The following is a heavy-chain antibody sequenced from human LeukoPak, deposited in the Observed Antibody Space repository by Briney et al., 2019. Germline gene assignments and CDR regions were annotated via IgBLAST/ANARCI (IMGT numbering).Heavy chain of an antibody. CDR2: ISSSGSTI. Sequence: PGGSLRLSCAASGFTFSSYEMNWVRQAPGKGLEWVSYISSSGSTIYYADSVKGRFTISRDNAKNSLYLQMNSLRAEDTAVYYCARAGVAATPDAFDIWGQGTMVTVSS. CDR3: ARAGVAATPDAFDI. D-gene: IGHD2-15*01. CDR1: GFTFSSYE. V-gene: IGHV3-48*03. J-gene: IGHJ3*02.